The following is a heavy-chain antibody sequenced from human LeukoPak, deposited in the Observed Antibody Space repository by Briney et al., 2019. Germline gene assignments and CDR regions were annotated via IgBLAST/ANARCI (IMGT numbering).Heavy chain of an antibody. J-gene: IGHJ4*02. D-gene: IGHD1-7*01. CDR1: GYTFTGYF. Sequence: ASVKVSCKASGYTFTGYFINWVRQAPGQGLEWMGRINPNSGDTSYAQKFQGRVTMTRDTSITTAYMDLSSLTSDDTAMYYCARWGELTGLGNWGQGTLVTVSS. CDR2: INPNSGDT. CDR3: ARWGELTGLGN. V-gene: IGHV1-2*02.